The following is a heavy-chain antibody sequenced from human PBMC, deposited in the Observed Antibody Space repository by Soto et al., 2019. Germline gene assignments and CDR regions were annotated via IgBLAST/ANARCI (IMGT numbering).Heavy chain of an antibody. CDR3: AKAWYNWNDGNDAFDI. D-gene: IGHD1-20*01. CDR2: ISGSGGST. J-gene: IGHJ3*02. V-gene: IGHV3-23*01. CDR1: GFTFSSYA. Sequence: GGSLRLSCAASGFTFSSYAMSWVRQAPGKGLEWVSAISGSGGSTYYADSVKGRFTISRDNSKNTLYLQMNSLRAEDTAVYYCAKAWYNWNDGNDAFDIWGQGTMVTVSS.